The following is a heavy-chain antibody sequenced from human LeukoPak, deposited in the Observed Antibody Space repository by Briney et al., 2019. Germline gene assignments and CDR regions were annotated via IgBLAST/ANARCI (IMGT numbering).Heavy chain of an antibody. D-gene: IGHD3-10*01. J-gene: IGHJ4*02. CDR3: AKVAPTRLLWFGELLSYFDY. V-gene: IGHV3-23*01. CDR1: GFTFSSYA. CDR2: ISGSGGST. Sequence: GGSLRLSCAASGFTFSSYAMSWVRQAPGKGLEWVSAISGSGGSTYYADSVKGRSTISRDNSKNTLYLQMNSLRAEDTAVYYCAKVAPTRLLWFGELLSYFDYWGQGTLVTVSS.